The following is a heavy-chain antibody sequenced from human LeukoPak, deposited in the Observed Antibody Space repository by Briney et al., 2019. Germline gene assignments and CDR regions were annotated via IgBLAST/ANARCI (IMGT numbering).Heavy chain of an antibody. CDR3: ARSIGLSGGGVDV. V-gene: IGHV3-11*01. CDR1: GFTFSDYN. J-gene: IGHJ6*02. D-gene: IGHD4-23*01. CDR2: ITNGGSTI. Sequence: GGSLRLSCTASGFTFSDYNMNWVRQAPGQGLEWVAYITNGGSTIHHADSVKGRFTISRDNAKKTLYLQMNSLRAEDTAVYYCARSIGLSGGGVDVWGQRTTVTVSS.